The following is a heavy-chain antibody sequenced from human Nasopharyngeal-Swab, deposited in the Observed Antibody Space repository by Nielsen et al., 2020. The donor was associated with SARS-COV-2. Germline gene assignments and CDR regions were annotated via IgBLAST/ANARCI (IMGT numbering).Heavy chain of an antibody. Sequence: ASVKVSCKASGYTFTSYGISWVRQAPGQGLEWMGRISAYNGNTNYAQKLQGRVTMTTDTSTSTAYMEPRSLRSDDTAVYYCASSSSGYSSSWYYYYYMDVWGKGTTVTVSS. D-gene: IGHD6-13*01. CDR2: ISAYNGNT. V-gene: IGHV1-18*04. J-gene: IGHJ6*03. CDR3: ASSSSGYSSSWYYYYYMDV. CDR1: GYTFTSYG.